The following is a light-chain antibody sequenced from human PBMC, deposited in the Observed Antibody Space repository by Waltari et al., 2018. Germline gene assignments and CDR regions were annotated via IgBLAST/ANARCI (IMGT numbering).Light chain of an antibody. V-gene: IGKV3-11*01. CDR1: QSVSTF. Sequence: EIVLTQSPATLPSSPGERATLPCRASQSVSTFLAWYQQKPGQSPRLLIYDVSFRATGIPIRFSGSGSETDFTLTISSLEPEDFAVYYCQQRRNWPTFGGGTKVEVK. CDR3: QQRRNWPT. J-gene: IGKJ4*01. CDR2: DVS.